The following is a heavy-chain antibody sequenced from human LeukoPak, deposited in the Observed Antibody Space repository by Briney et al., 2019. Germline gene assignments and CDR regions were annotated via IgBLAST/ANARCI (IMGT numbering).Heavy chain of an antibody. CDR2: ISDSGANT. D-gene: IGHD6-19*01. V-gene: IGHV3-23*01. CDR3: AKTSSGWYPFDY. Sequence: GGSLRLSCAASGFTFSTYAMSWVRQAPGKGLEWVSTISDSGANTYYADSVRGRFTISRDNSKNTLYLQKNSLRAEDTAIYYCAKTSSGWYPFDYWGQGTLVTVSS. CDR1: GFTFSTYA. J-gene: IGHJ4*02.